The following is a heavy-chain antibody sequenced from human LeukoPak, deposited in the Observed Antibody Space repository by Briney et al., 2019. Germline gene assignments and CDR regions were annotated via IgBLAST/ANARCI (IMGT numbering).Heavy chain of an antibody. Sequence: ASVKVSCKASGYTFTSYDINWVRQATGQGLEWMGWMNPNSGNTGYAQKFQGRVTMTRNTSISTAYMELSSLRSEDTAVYYCAREMVGATLTAFDICGQGTMVTVSS. CDR2: MNPNSGNT. V-gene: IGHV1-8*01. J-gene: IGHJ3*02. D-gene: IGHD1-26*01. CDR1: GYTFTSYD. CDR3: AREMVGATLTAFDI.